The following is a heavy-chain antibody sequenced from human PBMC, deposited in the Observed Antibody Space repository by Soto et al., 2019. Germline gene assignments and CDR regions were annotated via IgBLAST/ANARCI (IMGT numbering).Heavy chain of an antibody. J-gene: IGHJ1*01. CDR1: GGSFSGYY. D-gene: IGHD3-3*01. V-gene: IGHV4-34*01. CDR3: ASSRSPWSGYSQH. Sequence: SETLSLTCAVYGGSFSGYYWSWIRQPPGKGLEWIGEINHSGSTNHNPSLKSRVTISVDTSKNQFSLKLSSVTAADTAVYYCASSRSPWSGYSQHWGQGTLVTVSS. CDR2: INHSGST.